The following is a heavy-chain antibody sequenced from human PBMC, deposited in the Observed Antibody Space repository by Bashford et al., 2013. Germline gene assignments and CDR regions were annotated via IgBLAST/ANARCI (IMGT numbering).Heavy chain of an antibody. Sequence: SETLSLTCAVSGGSISSGGYSWSWIRQPPGKGLEWIGYIYHSGSTYYNPSLKSRVTISVDRSKNQFSLKLSSVTAADTAVYYCARGQLTNWFDPWGQGTLVTVSS. V-gene: IGHV4-30-2*01. CDR2: IYHSGST. CDR1: GGSISSGGYS. D-gene: IGHD3-9*01. J-gene: IGHJ5*02. CDR3: ARGQLTNWFDP.